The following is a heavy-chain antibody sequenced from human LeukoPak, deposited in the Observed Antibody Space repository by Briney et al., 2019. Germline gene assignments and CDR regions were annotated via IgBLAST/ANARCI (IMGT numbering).Heavy chain of an antibody. D-gene: IGHD6-19*01. CDR1: GFTFSNSA. Sequence: GGSLRLSCAASGFTFSNSAMYWVRQAPGKGLEFVSVISTNGDRTYYADSVKGRFTISRDNSKNTLYLQMGSLRADDMAVYCCARGVAISSSGWYDTFDYWGQGALVTISS. V-gene: IGHV3-64*02. CDR3: ARGVAISSSGWYDTFDY. J-gene: IGHJ4*02. CDR2: ISTNGDRT.